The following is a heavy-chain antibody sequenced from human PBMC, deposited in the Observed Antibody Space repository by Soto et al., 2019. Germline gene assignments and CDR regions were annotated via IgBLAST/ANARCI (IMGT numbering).Heavy chain of an antibody. CDR2: IYWDDDK. J-gene: IGHJ6*02. CDR3: VHSRCGGDCLQSYSSHYYYGMDV. D-gene: IGHD2-21*02. CDR1: GFSLSTGGVG. Sequence: QITLKESGPTLVRPTQTLTLTCTFSGFSLSTGGVGVGWIRQPPGKALEWLALIYWDDDKRYSPSLKSRVTITKDASKHQVVLTMSNMDPVDTATYYCVHSRCGGDCLQSYSSHYYYGMDVWGQGPTVTVSS. V-gene: IGHV2-5*02.